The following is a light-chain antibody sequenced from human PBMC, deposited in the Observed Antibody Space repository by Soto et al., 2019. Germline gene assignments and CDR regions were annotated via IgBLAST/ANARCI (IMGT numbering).Light chain of an antibody. CDR2: QVS. V-gene: IGLV2-18*01. J-gene: IGLJ3*02. Sequence: QAVVTQPPSVSGSPGQSVTISCTGTSIDVGNFDLVSWYQQPPGTAPKLLIYQVSNRPSGVPDRFSGSQSGNTASLTISGLQAEDEADYYCSLKTSSVTWVFGGGTKVTVL. CDR3: SLKTSSVTWV. CDR1: SIDVGNFDL.